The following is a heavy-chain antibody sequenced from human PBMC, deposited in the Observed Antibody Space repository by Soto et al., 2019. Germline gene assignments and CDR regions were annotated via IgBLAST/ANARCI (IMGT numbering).Heavy chain of an antibody. D-gene: IGHD6-6*01. J-gene: IGHJ6*02. Sequence: QVHLVQSGDEVKKPGASVKVSCKASGYTFTRSGISWVRQAPGQGLEWMGWISTYNGDTNYAQNFQGRATMTTDKSTSTAYLELRSLRSDDTAVYYCARAGAAPYYYYGMDVWGQGTTVTVSS. V-gene: IGHV1-18*01. CDR2: ISTYNGDT. CDR1: GYTFTRSG. CDR3: ARAGAAPYYYYGMDV.